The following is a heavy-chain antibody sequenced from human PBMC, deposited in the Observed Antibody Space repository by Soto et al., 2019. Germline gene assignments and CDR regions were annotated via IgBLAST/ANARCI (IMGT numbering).Heavy chain of an antibody. D-gene: IGHD6-19*01. CDR3: ARGSEGSGWITYFDY. V-gene: IGHV1-3*01. Sequence: ASVKVSCKASGCTFTSYAMHWVRQAPGQRLEWMGWINAGNGNTKYSQKFQGRVTITRDTSASTAYMELSSLRSEDTAVYYCARGSEGSGWITYFDYWGQGTLVTVSS. CDR1: GCTFTSYA. J-gene: IGHJ4*02. CDR2: INAGNGNT.